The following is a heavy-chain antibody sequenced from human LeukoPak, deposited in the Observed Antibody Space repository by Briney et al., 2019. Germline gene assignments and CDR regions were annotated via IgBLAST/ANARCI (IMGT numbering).Heavy chain of an antibody. CDR3: AKDLWDSSGYRYFDY. V-gene: IGHV3-9*01. CDR1: GFTFSSYA. J-gene: IGHJ4*02. D-gene: IGHD3-22*01. CDR2: ISWNSGSI. Sequence: GGSLRLSCAASGFTFSSYAMSWVRQAPGKGLEWVSGISWNSGSIGYADSVKGRFTISRDNAKNSLYLQMNSLRAEDTALYYCAKDLWDSSGYRYFDYWGQGTLVTVSS.